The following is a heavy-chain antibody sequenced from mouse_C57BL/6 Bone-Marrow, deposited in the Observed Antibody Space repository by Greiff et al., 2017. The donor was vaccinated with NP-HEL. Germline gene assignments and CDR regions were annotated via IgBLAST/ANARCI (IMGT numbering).Heavy chain of an antibody. Sequence: QVQLQQSGAELVRPGASVKLSCKASGYTFTDYYINWVKQRPGQGLEWIARIYPGSGNTSSPEKFKGKATLTAEKSSSTAYMQLSSLTSEDSAVYFCARDGYDDYFDYWGQGTTLTVSS. D-gene: IGHD2-2*01. J-gene: IGHJ2*01. CDR3: ARDGYDDYFDY. V-gene: IGHV1-76*01. CDR1: GYTFTDYY. CDR2: IYPGSGNT.